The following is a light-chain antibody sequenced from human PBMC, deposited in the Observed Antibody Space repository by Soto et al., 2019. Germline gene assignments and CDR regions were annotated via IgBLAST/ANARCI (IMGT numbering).Light chain of an antibody. V-gene: IGLV2-14*03. J-gene: IGLJ2*01. CDR3: SAYTGSSNVVA. CDR1: SSDIGAYDY. CDR2: DLT. Sequence: QSALTQPASVSGSPGQSITISCTGTSSDIGAYDYVSWYQQHPGKAPKLVIYDLTRRPSEFSSRFSASKSGTTASLTISGLQAEDEADYFCSAYTGSSNVVAFGGGTKLTVL.